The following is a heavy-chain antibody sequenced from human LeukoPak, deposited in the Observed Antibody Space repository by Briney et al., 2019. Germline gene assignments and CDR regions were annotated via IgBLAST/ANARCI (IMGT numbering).Heavy chain of an antibody. D-gene: IGHD5-12*01. CDR2: ISWNSGSI. CDR3: GKDIEASWLTFDY. CDR1: GFTFDDYA. Sequence: GRSLRLSCAASGFTFDDYAMHWVRQAPGKGLEWVSGISWNSGSIGYADSVKGRFTISRDNAKNSLYLQMNSLGAEDTALYYCGKDIEASWLTFDYWGQGTLVTVSS. J-gene: IGHJ4*02. V-gene: IGHV3-9*01.